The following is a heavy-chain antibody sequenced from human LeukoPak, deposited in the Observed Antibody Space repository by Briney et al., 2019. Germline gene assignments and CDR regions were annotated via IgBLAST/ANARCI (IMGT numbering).Heavy chain of an antibody. CDR2: ISAYNGNT. CDR3: ARDLERLRLWYFDL. D-gene: IGHD2-21*01. V-gene: IGHV1-18*01. J-gene: IGHJ2*01. CDR1: GYTFTSYG. Sequence: GASVKVSCKASGYTFTSYGISWVRQAPGQGLEWMGWISAYNGNTNYAQKLQGRVTMTTDTSTSTAYMELRSPRSDDTAVYYCARDLERLRLWYFDLWGRGTLVTVSS.